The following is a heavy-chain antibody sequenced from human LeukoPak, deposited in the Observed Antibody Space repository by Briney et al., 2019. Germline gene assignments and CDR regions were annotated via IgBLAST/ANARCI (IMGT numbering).Heavy chain of an antibody. Sequence: GECLKISCKGSGYSCTSYWIGWVRQMPGKGLEWMGIIYPGDPDTRYSPSFQGQVTISADKSISTAYLQWSSLKASDTAMYYCARRGYSGYGDFDYWGQGTLVTVSS. J-gene: IGHJ4*02. D-gene: IGHD5-12*01. CDR1: GYSCTSYW. V-gene: IGHV5-51*01. CDR3: ARRGYSGYGDFDY. CDR2: IYPGDPDT.